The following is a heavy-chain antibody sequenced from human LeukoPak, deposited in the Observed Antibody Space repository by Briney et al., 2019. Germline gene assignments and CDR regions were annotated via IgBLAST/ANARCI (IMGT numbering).Heavy chain of an antibody. CDR2: INSSSSYI. Sequence: PGGSLRLSCAASGFTFSSYSMNWVRQAPGKGLEWVSSINSSSSYIYYADSVKGRFTISRDNAKNSLYLQMNSLRAEDTAVYYCARAKFDSSYYYYRGFDIWGQGTMVTVSS. CDR3: ARAKFDSSYYYYRGFDI. V-gene: IGHV3-21*01. J-gene: IGHJ3*02. CDR1: GFTFSSYS. D-gene: IGHD3-22*01.